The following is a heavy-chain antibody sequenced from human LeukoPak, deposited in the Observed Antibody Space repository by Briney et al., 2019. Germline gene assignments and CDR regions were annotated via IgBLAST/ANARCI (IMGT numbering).Heavy chain of an antibody. V-gene: IGHV3-30*02. Sequence: QSGGSLRLSCAASGFTFSSYGMHWVRQAPGKGLEWVAFTRYDGSNKYYADSVKGRFTISRDNSKNTLYLQMNSLRAEDTAVYYCAKGRGTYYYGSGSLGIDYWGQGTLVTVSS. D-gene: IGHD3-10*01. CDR1: GFTFSSYG. CDR3: AKGRGTYYYGSGSLGIDY. J-gene: IGHJ4*02. CDR2: TRYDGSNK.